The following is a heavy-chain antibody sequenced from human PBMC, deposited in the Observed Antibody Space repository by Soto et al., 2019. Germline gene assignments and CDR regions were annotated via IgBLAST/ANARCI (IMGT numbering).Heavy chain of an antibody. CDR3: AKDMGGSYRYPNYFDY. D-gene: IGHD3-16*02. V-gene: IGHV3-30*18. CDR1: GFTFSSYG. CDR2: ISYDGSNK. Sequence: PGGSLRLSCAASGFTFSSYGMHWVRQAPGKGLEWVAVISYDGSNKYYADSVKGRFTISRDNSKNTLYLQMNSLRAEDTAVYYCAKDMGGSYRYPNYFDYWGQGTLVTVSS. J-gene: IGHJ4*02.